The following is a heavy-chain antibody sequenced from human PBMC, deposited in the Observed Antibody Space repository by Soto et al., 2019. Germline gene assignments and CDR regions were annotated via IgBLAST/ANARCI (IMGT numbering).Heavy chain of an antibody. Sequence: QVQMVQSGAEVKKPGASVKVSCKASGHTFTGHHMNWVRQAPGQGLEWMGLIDLDIGDTKYAQKFQGRVTSTSDTSITTAYMELSGLRSDDTDVYYCALETTRTACFDYWGQGTLVTVSS. V-gene: IGHV1-2*02. CDR2: IDLDIGDT. J-gene: IGHJ4*02. CDR3: ALETTRTACFDY. D-gene: IGHD2-21*02. CDR1: GHTFTGHH.